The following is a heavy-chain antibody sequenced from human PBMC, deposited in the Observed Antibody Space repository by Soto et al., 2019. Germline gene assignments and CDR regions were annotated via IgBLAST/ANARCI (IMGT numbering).Heavy chain of an antibody. Sequence: WGSLILSCSASGFTFIIYAMSWVRQAAGKGLEWFLAISGSGGSTYYADSVKGRFTISRDNSKNTLYLQMNSLRAEDTAVCYCARDLRYCSSTSCYYYYYGMDVWGQGTTVTVSS. D-gene: IGHD2-2*01. J-gene: IGHJ6*02. CDR2: ISGSGGST. CDR1: GFTFIIYA. CDR3: ARDLRYCSSTSCYYYYYGMDV. V-gene: IGHV3-23*01.